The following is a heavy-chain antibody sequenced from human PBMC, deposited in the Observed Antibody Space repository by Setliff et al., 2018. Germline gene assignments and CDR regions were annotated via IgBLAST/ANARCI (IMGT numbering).Heavy chain of an antibody. CDR2: IKQDGSEK. V-gene: IGHV3-7*01. CDR1: GFTFSSYW. CDR3: ARDGYYNFWSGPSLAPNWFDP. J-gene: IGHJ5*02. D-gene: IGHD3-3*01. Sequence: LRLSCAASGFTFSSYWMSWVRQAPGKGLEWVANIKQDGSEKYYVDSVKGRFTISRDNAKNSLYLQMNSLRAEDTAVYYCARDGYYNFWSGPSLAPNWFDPWGQGTLVTVSS.